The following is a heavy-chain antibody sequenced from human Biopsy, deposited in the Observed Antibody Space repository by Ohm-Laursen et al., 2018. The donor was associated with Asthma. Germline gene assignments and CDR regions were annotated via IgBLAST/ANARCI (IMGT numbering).Heavy chain of an antibody. D-gene: IGHD2-2*01. V-gene: IGHV1-69*13. CDR3: ARKAGSCISKTCYSLDF. J-gene: IGHJ4*02. Sequence: ASVKVSCKSLGGTFNTYVIGWVRQAPGQGLEWMGGINSFFGTTTYPQKFQDRVTITADDSTSTVYMELSSLRSEDTAVYYCARKAGSCISKTCYSLDFWGQGTLVTVSS. CDR2: INSFFGTT. CDR1: GGTFNTYV.